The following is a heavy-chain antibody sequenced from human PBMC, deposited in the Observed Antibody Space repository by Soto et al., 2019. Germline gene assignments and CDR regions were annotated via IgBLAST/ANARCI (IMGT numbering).Heavy chain of an antibody. Sequence: PGGSLRLSCAASGFTFSTYAMHWVRQAPGKGLEWVAVISYDGSNKYYADSVKGRFTISRDNSKNTLYLQMNSLRAEDTAVYYCARDKRDLRFLEWSYYFGYWGQGTLVTVSS. CDR1: GFTFSTYA. CDR3: ARDKRDLRFLEWSYYFGY. D-gene: IGHD3-3*01. CDR2: ISYDGSNK. V-gene: IGHV3-30-3*01. J-gene: IGHJ4*02.